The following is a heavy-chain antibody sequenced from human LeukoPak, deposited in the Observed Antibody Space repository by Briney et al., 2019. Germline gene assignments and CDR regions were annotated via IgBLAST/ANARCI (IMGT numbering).Heavy chain of an antibody. CDR3: ADFGVVTNWFDP. CDR1: GYTFTEMS. J-gene: IGHJ5*02. Sequence: GASVKVSWKVSGYTFTEMSIHWVRQTPGKGLEWLGGIDPESGERVYAQNFRGRVTMSEDTSTDTAYMEVSSLRSEDTAIYYCADFGVVTNWFDPWGQGTLVTVSS. CDR2: IDPESGER. V-gene: IGHV1-24*01. D-gene: IGHD3-3*01.